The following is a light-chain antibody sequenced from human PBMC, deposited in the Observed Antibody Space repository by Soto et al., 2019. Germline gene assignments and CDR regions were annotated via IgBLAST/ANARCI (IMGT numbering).Light chain of an antibody. CDR2: DDD. Sequence: QSCLTHPRSMSXAPGPEVTXSCSGSSSNIGGNPVSRYQQLPGTAPKVLIYDDDKGPSGIPDRFSGSESGTSATLGITGFRTWHDADYYCGSWDSSLSAYVFGTGTKVT. J-gene: IGLJ1*01. CDR1: SSNIGGNP. CDR3: GSWDSSLSAYV. V-gene: IGLV1-51*01.